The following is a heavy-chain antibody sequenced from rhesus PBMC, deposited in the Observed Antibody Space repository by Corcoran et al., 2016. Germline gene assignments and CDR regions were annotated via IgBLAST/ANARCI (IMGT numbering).Heavy chain of an antibody. CDR3: TRLSALGKLPTTDY. V-gene: IGHV4-106*01. J-gene: IGHJ4*01. CDR1: GGSTSDDFH. Sequence: QVQLQESGPRLVKPSETLSITCAVSGGSTSDDFHWNWIRQSPGKGLEWIGPIRGPAGRPNYTPSARDRLPLSMHTSRSRFSLVQTSLTATDTALYYCTRLSALGKLPTTDYWGQGVLVSVSS. CDR2: IRGPAGRP. D-gene: IGHD1-26*01.